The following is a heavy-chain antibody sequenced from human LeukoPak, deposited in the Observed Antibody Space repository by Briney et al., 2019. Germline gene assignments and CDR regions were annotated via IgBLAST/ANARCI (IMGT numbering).Heavy chain of an antibody. Sequence: PSETLSLTCTVPGGSINNYYWSWIRQTPGKGLEWIGYIYYSGSTNYNPSLKSRVTISVDTSKNQFSLKLSSVTAADTAVYYCARSDWMRWFDPWGLGTLVTVSS. J-gene: IGHJ5*02. CDR2: IYYSGST. V-gene: IGHV4-59*08. CDR3: ARSDWMRWFDP. CDR1: GGSINNYY. D-gene: IGHD1-1*01.